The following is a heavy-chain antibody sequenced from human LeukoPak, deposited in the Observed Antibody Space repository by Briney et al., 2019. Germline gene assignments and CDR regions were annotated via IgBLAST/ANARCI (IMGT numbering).Heavy chain of an antibody. Sequence: ASVKVSCKASGYTFTEYYVHWVRQAPGQGLEWMGWLNPDSGGTNYAQKSEGRVTFTRDTSISTAYMEVNNVTSDDTAFYYRARGPRRAFDYWGQGTLVTVS. CDR2: LNPDSGGT. CDR1: GYTFTEYY. CDR3: ARGPRRAFDY. J-gene: IGHJ4*02. V-gene: IGHV1-2*02.